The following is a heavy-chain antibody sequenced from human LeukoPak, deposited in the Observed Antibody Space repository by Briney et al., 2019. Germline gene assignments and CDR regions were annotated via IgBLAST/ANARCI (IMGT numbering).Heavy chain of an antibody. D-gene: IGHD2-15*01. CDR1: GASISSGGDY. Sequence: SETLSLTCTVSGASISSGGDYWSWIRQPPGKGLEWIGSFYYSGRTYYSPSLKGRVTISVDTSKKQFSLKLRSVTAADTAVYYCTRLHATGPTNPLYWYFDLWGRGTLVTVSS. CDR2: FYYSGRT. J-gene: IGHJ2*01. V-gene: IGHV4-39*01. CDR3: TRLHATGPTNPLYWYFDL.